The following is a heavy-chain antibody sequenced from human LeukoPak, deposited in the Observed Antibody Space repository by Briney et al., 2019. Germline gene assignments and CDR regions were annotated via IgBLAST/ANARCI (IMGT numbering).Heavy chain of an antibody. CDR2: INTDGSGT. J-gene: IGHJ4*02. CDR3: ARDLSWGGSDY. V-gene: IGHV3-74*03. CDR1: GFTFGTHW. Sequence: GGSLRLSCAASGFTFGTHWMHWVRQGPGKGLVWVSRINTDGSGTTYADSVRGRFTISRDNAKNTLYLQMHSLRAEDMAVYYCARDLSWGGSDYWGQGTLVTVSS. D-gene: IGHD7-27*01.